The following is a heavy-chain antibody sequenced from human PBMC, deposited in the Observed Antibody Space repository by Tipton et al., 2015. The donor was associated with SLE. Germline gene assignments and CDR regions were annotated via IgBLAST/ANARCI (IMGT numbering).Heavy chain of an antibody. J-gene: IGHJ2*01. CDR2: IDHSGRT. CDR3: TRLKETIRGSHFVWYFDL. Sequence: TLSLTCAVYGGSFNGYLWSWIRQPPGKGLEWIGEIDHSGRTKYNPSFKSRDTISLDTSKNQFSLNLTSVTAADTSVYYCTRLKETIRGSHFVWYFDLWGRGTLVAVSS. CDR1: GGSFNGYL. V-gene: IGHV4-34*01. D-gene: IGHD3-10*01.